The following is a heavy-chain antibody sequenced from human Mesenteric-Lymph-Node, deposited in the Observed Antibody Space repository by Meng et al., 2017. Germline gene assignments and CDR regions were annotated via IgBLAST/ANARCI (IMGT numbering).Heavy chain of an antibody. J-gene: IGHJ4*02. CDR2: ISYDGSNK. Sequence: GESLKISCAASGFTFSSYAMHWVRRAPGKGLEWVAVISYDGSNKYYADSVKGRFTISRDNSKNTLYLQMNSLRAEDTAVYYCARGRHYYDSSGKLDYWGQGTLVTVSS. CDR1: GFTFSSYA. CDR3: ARGRHYYDSSGKLDY. D-gene: IGHD3-22*01. V-gene: IGHV3-30*01.